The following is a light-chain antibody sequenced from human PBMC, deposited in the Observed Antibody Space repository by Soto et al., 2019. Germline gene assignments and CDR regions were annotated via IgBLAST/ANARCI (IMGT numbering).Light chain of an antibody. CDR3: HQYDNSPLT. CDR1: QSVSSN. J-gene: IGKJ4*01. Sequence: EIVIRKSSGSLSVPQGERATLSCMASQSVSSNLAWYQQKRGQAPRLLIYDASKRATGIPARFSGSGSGTDFTLTISRLEPEDFALYYCHQYDNSPLTFGGGTKVDIK. V-gene: IGKV3D-15*02. CDR2: DAS.